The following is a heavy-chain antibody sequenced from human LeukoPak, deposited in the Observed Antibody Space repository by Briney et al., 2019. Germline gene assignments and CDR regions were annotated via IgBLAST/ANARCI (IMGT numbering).Heavy chain of an antibody. CDR1: GGSISSGSYY. CDR3: ARGCCTSDNCYAACIQH. Sequence: QPSETLSLTCTVSGGSISSGSYYWGWIRQPPGKGLEWVANIKQDGGETYYVDSVKGRFTISRDNAQNSLYLQMNNLRGEDTAVYYCARGCCTSDNCYAACIQHWGQGTLVTVSS. V-gene: IGHV3-7*01. D-gene: IGHD2-2*01. J-gene: IGHJ1*01. CDR2: IKQDGGET.